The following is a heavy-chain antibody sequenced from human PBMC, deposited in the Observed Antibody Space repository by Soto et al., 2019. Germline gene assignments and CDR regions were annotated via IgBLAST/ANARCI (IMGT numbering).Heavy chain of an antibody. CDR1: GGSISSYY. V-gene: IGHV4-59*01. D-gene: IGHD5-12*01. Sequence: SETLSLTCTVSGGSISSYYWSWIRQPPGKGLEWIAYIYYSGGTNYNPSHKSRVTISVDTSKNQFSLKLSSVTAADTAVYYCARGQVAWNFDYWGQGTLVTVSS. J-gene: IGHJ4*02. CDR2: IYYSGGT. CDR3: ARGQVAWNFDY.